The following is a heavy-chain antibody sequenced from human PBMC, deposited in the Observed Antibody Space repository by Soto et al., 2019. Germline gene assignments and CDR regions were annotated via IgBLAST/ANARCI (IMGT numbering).Heavy chain of an antibody. CDR2: IHWDNEK. CDR1: GFSFTATGVA. Sequence: QITLKESGPTLVNPTQTLTLTCTFSGFSFTATGVAVAWIRQPPGKALEWVALIHWDNEKWYSPSLTNRLTISKDTSKKQVDLTLTDVDHVDTATYFCAGGWCHFDSWGQGKLVTVSS. CDR3: AGGWCHFDS. J-gene: IGHJ4*02. D-gene: IGHD6-19*01. V-gene: IGHV2-5*02.